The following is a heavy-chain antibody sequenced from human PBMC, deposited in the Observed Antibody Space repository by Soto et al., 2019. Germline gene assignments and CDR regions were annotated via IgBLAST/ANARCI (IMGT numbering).Heavy chain of an antibody. V-gene: IGHV4-34*01. CDR3: ERCPSRVLWFGELLPYYFDY. D-gene: IGHD3-10*01. CDR2: INHSGST. J-gene: IGHJ4*02. CDR1: GGSFSGYY. Sequence: PSETLSLTCAVYGGSFSGYYWSWIRQPPGKGLEWIGEINHSGSTNYNPSLKSRVTISVDTSKNQFSLKLSSVTAADTAVYYCERCPSRVLWFGELLPYYFDYWGQGTLVTVSS.